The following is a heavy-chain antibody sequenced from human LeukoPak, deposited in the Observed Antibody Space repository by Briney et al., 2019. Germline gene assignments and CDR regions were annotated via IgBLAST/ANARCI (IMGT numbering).Heavy chain of an antibody. CDR1: GFTFSGHD. CDR3: ARRDYYDSSAYYFDY. D-gene: IGHD3-22*01. V-gene: IGHV3-48*02. Sequence: PGGSLRLSCGASGFTFSGHDMNWVRQAPGKGLEWVSYISSSSNTIYYADSVKGRFTISRDNAKNSLYLQVSSLTDEDTAVYYCARRDYYDSSAYYFDYWGQGTLVTVSS. J-gene: IGHJ4*02. CDR2: ISSSSNTI.